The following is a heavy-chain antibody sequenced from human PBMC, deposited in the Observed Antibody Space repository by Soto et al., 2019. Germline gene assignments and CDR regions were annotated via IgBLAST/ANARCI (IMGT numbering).Heavy chain of an antibody. Sequence: QVQLVQSGAEEKKPGASVKVSCKASGYTFTSYAMHWVRQAPGQRLEWMGWINAGNGNTKYSQKFQGRVTITRDKSASTAYMELSSLRSEDTAVYYCAMSIVVVTALDYWGRGTLVTVSS. CDR2: INAGNGNT. J-gene: IGHJ4*02. CDR1: GYTFTSYA. D-gene: IGHD2-21*02. V-gene: IGHV1-3*05. CDR3: AMSIVVVTALDY.